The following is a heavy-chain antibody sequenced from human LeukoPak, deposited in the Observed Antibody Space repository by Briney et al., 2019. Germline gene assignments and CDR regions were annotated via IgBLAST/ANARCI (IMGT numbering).Heavy chain of an antibody. CDR2: INPNSGGT. Sequence: ASVKVSCKASGYTFTGYYKHWVRQAPGQGLEWMGWINPNSGGTNYAQKFQGRVTMTRDTSISTAYMELSRLRSDDTAVYYCARVSYCSGTSCLVPWGQGTLVTVSS. V-gene: IGHV1-2*02. CDR1: GYTFTGYY. J-gene: IGHJ5*02. CDR3: ARVSYCSGTSCLVP. D-gene: IGHD2-2*01.